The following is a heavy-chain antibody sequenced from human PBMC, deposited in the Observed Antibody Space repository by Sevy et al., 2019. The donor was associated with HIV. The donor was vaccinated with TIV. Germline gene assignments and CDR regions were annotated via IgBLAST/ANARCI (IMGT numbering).Heavy chain of an antibody. CDR1: GGSISSYY. D-gene: IGHD2-2*01. J-gene: IGHJ4*02. V-gene: IGHV4-59*01. CDR3: ARDMLGYCSSTSCYAEGYFDY. Sequence: SQTLSLTCTVSGGSISSYYWSWIRQPPGKGLEWIGYIYYSGSTNYNPSLKSRVTISVDTSKNQFSLKLSSVTAADTAVYYCARDMLGYCSSTSCYAEGYFDYWGQGTMVTVSS. CDR2: IYYSGST.